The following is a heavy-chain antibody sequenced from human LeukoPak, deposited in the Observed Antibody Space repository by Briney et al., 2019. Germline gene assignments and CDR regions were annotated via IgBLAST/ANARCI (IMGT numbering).Heavy chain of an antibody. CDR3: TTELRGIAAAGYYYYGMDV. Sequence: GGSLRLSCAASGFTFSNAWMSWVRQAPGKGREWVGRIKSKTDGRTTDYAAPVKGRFTISRDDSKNTLYLQMNSLKTEDTAVYYCTTELRGIAAAGYYYYGMDVWGKGTTVTVSS. V-gene: IGHV3-15*01. D-gene: IGHD6-13*01. CDR1: GFTFSNAW. CDR2: IKSKTDGRTT. J-gene: IGHJ6*04.